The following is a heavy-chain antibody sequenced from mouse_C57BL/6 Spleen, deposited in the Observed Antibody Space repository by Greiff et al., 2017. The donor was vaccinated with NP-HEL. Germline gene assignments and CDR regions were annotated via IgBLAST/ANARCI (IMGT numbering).Heavy chain of an antibody. D-gene: IGHD1-1*01. CDR3: ARIPLLLRSYYFDY. CDR2: INPSNGGT. CDR1: GYTFTSYW. J-gene: IGHJ2*01. Sequence: QVQLKESGTELVKPGASVKLSCKASGYTFTSYWMHWVKQRPGQGLEWIGNINPSNGGTNYNEKFKSKATLTVDKSSSTAYMQLSSLTSEDSAVYYCARIPLLLRSYYFDYWGQGTTLTVSS. V-gene: IGHV1-53*01.